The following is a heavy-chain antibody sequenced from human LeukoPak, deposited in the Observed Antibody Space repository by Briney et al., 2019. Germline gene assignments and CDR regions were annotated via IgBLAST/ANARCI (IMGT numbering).Heavy chain of an antibody. Sequence: PSETLSLTCTVSGCSISSYYWSWIRQPPGKGLEWIGSIYYSGSTNYNPSLKSRVTISLDTSKNQFSLKLSSVTAADTAVYYCARVGYSSSSYGAFDIWGQGTMVTVSS. D-gene: IGHD6-6*01. J-gene: IGHJ3*02. CDR1: GCSISSYY. CDR3: ARVGYSSSSYGAFDI. V-gene: IGHV4-59*01. CDR2: IYYSGST.